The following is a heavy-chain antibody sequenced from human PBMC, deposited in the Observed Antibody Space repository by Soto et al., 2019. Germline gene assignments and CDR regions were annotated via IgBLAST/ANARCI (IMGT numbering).Heavy chain of an antibody. J-gene: IGHJ6*02. CDR2: IYYSGST. CDR1: GGSISSSSYY. CDR3: ARRGKLLWFGELSPNYYGMDV. V-gene: IGHV4-39*01. Sequence: SETLSLTCTVSGGSISSSSYYWGWIRQPPGKGLEWIGSIYYSGSTYYNPSLKSRVTISVDTSKNQFSLKLSSVTAADTSVYYCARRGKLLWFGELSPNYYGMDVWGQGTTVT. D-gene: IGHD3-10*01.